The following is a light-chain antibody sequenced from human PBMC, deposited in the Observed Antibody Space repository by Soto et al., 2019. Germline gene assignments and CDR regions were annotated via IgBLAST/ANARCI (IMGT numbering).Light chain of an antibody. V-gene: IGKV3-15*01. J-gene: IGKJ1*01. Sequence: EIVMTQSPATLSVSPGERVTLSCRASQSVSRFLAWYQQKPGQAPRLLIYGASNRATGIPARFSGSGSGTEFTLTISSLQSEDFAVYYCQQYNNWPPRTFGQGTKVEIK. CDR3: QQYNNWPPRT. CDR1: QSVSRF. CDR2: GAS.